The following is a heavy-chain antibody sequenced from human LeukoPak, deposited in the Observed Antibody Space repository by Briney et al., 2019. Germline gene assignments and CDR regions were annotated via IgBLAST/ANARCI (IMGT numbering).Heavy chain of an antibody. CDR1: GFTFSNFG. Sequence: PGGSLRLSCAASGFTFSNFGMSWVRQAPGKGLEWASSISTTGSDIYYADSVRGRFTISRDNAKNSLYLQMTSLRAEDTAVYYCARDSGSAKPFDYWGQGTLVTVSS. J-gene: IGHJ4*02. CDR3: ARDSGSAKPFDY. CDR2: ISTTGSDI. V-gene: IGHV3-21*06. D-gene: IGHD3-10*01.